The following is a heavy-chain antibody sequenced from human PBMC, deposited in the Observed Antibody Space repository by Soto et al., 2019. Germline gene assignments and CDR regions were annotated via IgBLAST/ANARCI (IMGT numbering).Heavy chain of an antibody. D-gene: IGHD3-10*01. V-gene: IGHV3-23*01. J-gene: IGHJ5*02. CDR2: ISNDGSIT. CDR3: AKWSGFGDA. CDR1: GFTFSSYS. Sequence: GGSLRLSCAASGFTFSSYSIHWVRQAPGERLQWISGISNDGSITFYVDSVRGRFTISRDTSRNTLYLQMDSLRVEDTALYFCAKWSGFGDAWGQGTLVTVSS.